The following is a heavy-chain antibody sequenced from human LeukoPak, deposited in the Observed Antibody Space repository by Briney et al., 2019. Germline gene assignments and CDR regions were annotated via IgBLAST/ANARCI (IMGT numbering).Heavy chain of an antibody. J-gene: IGHJ4*02. CDR1: GGTFSSYA. CDR3: ASASSMIVVASLYYFDY. D-gene: IGHD3-22*01. V-gene: IGHV1-69*04. Sequence: SVKVSCKASGGTFSSYAISWVRQAPGQGLEWMGRVIPILGIANYAQKFQGRVTITADKSTSTAYMELSSLRSEDTAVYYCASASSMIVVASLYYFDYWGQGTLVTVSS. CDR2: VIPILGIA.